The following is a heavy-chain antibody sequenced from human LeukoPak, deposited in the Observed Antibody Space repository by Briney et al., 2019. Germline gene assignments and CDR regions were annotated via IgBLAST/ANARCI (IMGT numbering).Heavy chain of an antibody. CDR3: ASQIVGATYWFDP. CDR1: GYTFTSNY. Sequence: GASVKVSCKAFGYTFTSNYMHWVRQAPGQGPEWMGVISPSGGSTTYAQKFQGRVTLTRDMSTSTAYMELSSLRSEDTAVYYCASQIVGATYWFDPWGQGILVTVSS. J-gene: IGHJ5*02. D-gene: IGHD1-26*01. CDR2: ISPSGGST. V-gene: IGHV1-46*01.